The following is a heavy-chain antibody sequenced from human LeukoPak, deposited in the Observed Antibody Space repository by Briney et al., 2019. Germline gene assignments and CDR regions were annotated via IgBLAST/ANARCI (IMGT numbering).Heavy chain of an antibody. Sequence: PSETLSLTCTVSGGSISSYYWSWIRQPPGKGLEWIGYIYYSGSTNYNPSLKSRVTISIDTPKNQFSLKLSSVTAADTALYYCARNYDNSGYTAFGYWGRGTLVTVSS. CDR3: ARNYDNSGYTAFGY. J-gene: IGHJ4*02. V-gene: IGHV4-59*01. CDR2: IYYSGST. D-gene: IGHD3-22*01. CDR1: GGSISSYY.